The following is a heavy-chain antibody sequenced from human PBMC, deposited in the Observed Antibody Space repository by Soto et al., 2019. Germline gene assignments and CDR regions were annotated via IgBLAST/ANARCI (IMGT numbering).Heavy chain of an antibody. CDR1: GFSLSTSGAA. CDR3: AHRATMTIFGLIIDNGVWFDP. J-gene: IGHJ5*02. V-gene: IGHV2-5*02. D-gene: IGHD3-3*01. Sequence: QITLKESGPTLVKPTQTLTLTCTFSGFSLSTSGAAVGWIRQPPGRALEWLALIYWDGDRRYNPSLQSRLTIDKDTSRNQVALASTSVDPADTATYYCAHRATMTIFGLIIDNGVWFDPWGQGTLVIVSS. CDR2: IYWDGDR.